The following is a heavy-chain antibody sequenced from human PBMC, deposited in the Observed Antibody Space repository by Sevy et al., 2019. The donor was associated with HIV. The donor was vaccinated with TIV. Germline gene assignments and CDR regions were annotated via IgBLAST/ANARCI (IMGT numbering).Heavy chain of an antibody. CDR3: ARVCPDIVVVPAAQNFDY. J-gene: IGHJ4*02. CDR1: GYTFTGYY. Sequence: ASVKVSCKASGYTFTGYYMHWVRQAPGQGLEWMGWINPNSGGTNYAQKFQGRVTMTRETSISTAYMELSRLRSDDTAVYYCARVCPDIVVVPAAQNFDYWGQGTLVTVSS. V-gene: IGHV1-2*02. D-gene: IGHD2-2*01. CDR2: INPNSGGT.